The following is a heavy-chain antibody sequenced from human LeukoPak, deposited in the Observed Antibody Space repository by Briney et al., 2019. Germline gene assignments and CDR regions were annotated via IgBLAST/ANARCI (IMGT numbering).Heavy chain of an antibody. CDR3: ARAVPTALPGYFYSYMSV. CDR1: GYTFTGYY. J-gene: IGHJ6*03. Sequence: GASVKVSCTASGYTFTGYYMHWVRHAPGQGLEWMGWINPNSGATEYAQQFQGRVTMTRDTAISTAYMELYRLRSDNTAVYYCARAVPTALPGYFYSYMSVWGKGTTVTASS. D-gene: IGHD2-2*02. CDR2: INPNSGAT. V-gene: IGHV1-2*02.